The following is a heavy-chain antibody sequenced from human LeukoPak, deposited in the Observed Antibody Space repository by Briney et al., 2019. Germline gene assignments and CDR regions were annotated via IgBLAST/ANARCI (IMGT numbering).Heavy chain of an antibody. V-gene: IGHV3-23*01. CDR1: GFTFITYA. CDR3: AKNQYRSFDY. CDR2: ITDGGGYT. Sequence: GGSLRLSCAASGFTFITYAMTWVRQAPGKGLEWVSGITDGGGYTYYADSVKGRLTISRDNSKNTLYLQMNSLRAEDTAVYYCAKNQYRSFDYWGQGTLVTVSS. J-gene: IGHJ4*02. D-gene: IGHD5-18*01.